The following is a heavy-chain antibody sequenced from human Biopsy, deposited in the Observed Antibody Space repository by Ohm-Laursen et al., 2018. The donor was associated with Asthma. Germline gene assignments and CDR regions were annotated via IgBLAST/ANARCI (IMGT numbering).Heavy chain of an antibody. Sequence: SLRLSCAASRFTYEMHRVRQAPGKGLEWVAVISYAGSSIYYADSVQGRVTISRDNSKNTLSLQMNSLRAEDTAVYYCARAYGGSFFSGSFDIWGQGTMVTVSS. CDR2: ISYAGSSI. CDR3: ARAYGGSFFSGSFDI. V-gene: IGHV3-30*14. J-gene: IGHJ3*02. CDR1: RFTYE. D-gene: IGHD4-23*01.